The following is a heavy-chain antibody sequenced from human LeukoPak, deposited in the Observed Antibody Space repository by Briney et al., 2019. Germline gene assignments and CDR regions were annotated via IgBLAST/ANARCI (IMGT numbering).Heavy chain of an antibody. J-gene: IGHJ4*02. V-gene: IGHV1-2*02. CDR3: ARAGYCSGGSCYPNFDY. D-gene: IGHD2-15*01. Sequence: ASVKVSCKXSGYTFTGYYMHWVRQAPGQGLEWMGRINPNSGGTNYAQKFQGRVTMTRDTSISTAYMELSRLRSDDTAVYYCARAGYCSGGSCYPNFDYWGQGTLVTVSS. CDR2: INPNSGGT. CDR1: GYTFTGYY.